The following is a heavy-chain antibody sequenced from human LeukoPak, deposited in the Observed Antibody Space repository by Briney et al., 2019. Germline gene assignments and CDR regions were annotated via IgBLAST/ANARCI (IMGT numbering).Heavy chain of an antibody. CDR3: ARQPTDSGGSRRAFDI. D-gene: IGHD2-15*01. V-gene: IGHV5-51*01. Sequence: SLNICCEGSCYSITNYWICLLRQIPGKVLEWMGIIYPGDSDTRYSQSLQGLIIISADKSISTAYLEWSRLRASDTAMYYCARQPTDSGGSRRAFDIWGQGKMVTVSS. CDR2: IYPGDSDT. J-gene: IGHJ3*02. CDR1: CYSITNYW.